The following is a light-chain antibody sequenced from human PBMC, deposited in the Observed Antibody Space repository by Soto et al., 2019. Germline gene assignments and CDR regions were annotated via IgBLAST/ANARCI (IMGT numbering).Light chain of an antibody. CDR3: QQYGSSPPYT. Sequence: EVVLTQSPGTLSLSPGERATLSCRASQSVSNNYFAWYQQKPGQAPRLLLFGSSDRATGIPDRFSGSGSGTDFTLTISRLEPEDFVVYDCQQYGSSPPYTFGQGTKLEIK. J-gene: IGKJ2*01. CDR2: GSS. V-gene: IGKV3-20*01. CDR1: QSVSNNY.